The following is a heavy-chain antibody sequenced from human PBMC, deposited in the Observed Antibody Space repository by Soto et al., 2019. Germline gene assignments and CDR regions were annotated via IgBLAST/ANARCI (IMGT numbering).Heavy chain of an antibody. CDR3: ARRKERSGPNYFDP. CDR2: MNPSNGNA. CDR1: GYTFITYD. J-gene: IGHJ4*02. Sequence: ASVKVSCKASGYTFITYDINWVRQATGQGPEWMGWMNPSNGNAGYAQKFQGRLTMTRNTSISTAYMEMSSLRSDDTAVYFCARRKERSGPNYFDPGRQGSLGNGSS. V-gene: IGHV1-8*01. D-gene: IGHD6-25*01.